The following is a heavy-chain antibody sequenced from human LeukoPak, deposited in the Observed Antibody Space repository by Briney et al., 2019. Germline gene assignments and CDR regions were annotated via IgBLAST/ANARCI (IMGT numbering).Heavy chain of an antibody. J-gene: IGHJ4*02. V-gene: IGHV1-2*02. CDR3: ARDMAVAGYFDY. D-gene: IGHD6-19*01. Sequence: GASVKVSCKASGYTFTGYYIHWVRQAPGQGLEWMGWINPNSGGTNYAQKFQGRVTMTRDTSISTAYMELRSLRSDDTAVYYCARDMAVAGYFDYWGQGTLVTVSS. CDR2: INPNSGGT. CDR1: GYTFTGYY.